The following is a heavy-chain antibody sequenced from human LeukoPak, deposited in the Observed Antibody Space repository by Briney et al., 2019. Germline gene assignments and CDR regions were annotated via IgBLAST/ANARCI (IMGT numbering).Heavy chain of an antibody. CDR1: GYTFTSYY. Sequence: ASVTVSCKASGYTFTSYYMHWVRQAPGQGLEWMGIINPSGGSTSYAQKFQGRVTMTRDTSTSTVYMELSSLRSEDTAVYYCARDNGVAVAGTGLDYWGQGTLVTVSS. CDR2: INPSGGST. CDR3: ARDNGVAVAGTGLDY. J-gene: IGHJ4*02. D-gene: IGHD6-19*01. V-gene: IGHV1-46*01.